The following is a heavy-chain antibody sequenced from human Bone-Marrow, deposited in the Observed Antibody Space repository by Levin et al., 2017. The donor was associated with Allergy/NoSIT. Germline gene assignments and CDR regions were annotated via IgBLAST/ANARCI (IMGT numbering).Heavy chain of an antibody. CDR2: MSGSGGRT. D-gene: IGHD1-20*01. Sequence: GESLKISCAASGFTFSRYAMAWVRQAPGQGLEWVSGMSGSGGRTVYADSVKGRFTISRDNSKNILYLQMNSLRVEDTALYYCAREDNWSDDCWGQGALVTDTS. CDR1: GFTFSRYA. CDR3: AREDNWSDDC. J-gene: IGHJ4*02. V-gene: IGHV3-23*01.